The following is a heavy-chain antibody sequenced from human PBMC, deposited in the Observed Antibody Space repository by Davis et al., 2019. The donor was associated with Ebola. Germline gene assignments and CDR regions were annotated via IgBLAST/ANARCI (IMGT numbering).Heavy chain of an antibody. CDR2: IYSFGST. CDR1: GGSFSGYY. Sequence: MPSETLSLTCAVYGGSFSGYYWGWIRQPPGKGLEWIGSIYSFGSTYNNPSLRSRVTTSVDTSKNQFSLKLNSVTAADTAVYFCARQTNNSPAGTFDYWGRGTLVTVSS. V-gene: IGHV4-39*01. CDR3: ARQTNNSPAGTFDY. J-gene: IGHJ4*01. D-gene: IGHD1-1*01.